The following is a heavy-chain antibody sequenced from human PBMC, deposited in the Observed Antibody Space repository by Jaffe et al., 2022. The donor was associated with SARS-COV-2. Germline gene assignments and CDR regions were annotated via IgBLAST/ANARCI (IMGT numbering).Heavy chain of an antibody. J-gene: IGHJ4*02. V-gene: IGHV4-61*02. CDR2: IYTSGST. CDR1: GGSISSGSFY. Sequence: QVQLQESGPGLVEPSQTLSLTCTVSGGSISSGSFYWSWIRQPAGKGLEWIGRIYTSGSTNYNPSLKSRVTISVDTSKNQLSLNVNSVTAADTAVYYCARGPDRRDGFFLGSWGQGTLVTVSS. D-gene: IGHD2-2*01. CDR3: ARGPDRRDGFFLGS.